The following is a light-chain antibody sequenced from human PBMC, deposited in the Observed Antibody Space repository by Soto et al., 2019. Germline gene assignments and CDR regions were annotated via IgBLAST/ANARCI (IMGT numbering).Light chain of an antibody. CDR1: QTVSSS. Sequence: EIVLTQSPGSLSLSPGERATLSCRASQTVSSSLAWYQQKPGQAPRLLIYGASSRATGIPDRFSGSGSGTDFTLTISRLEPEDFAVYYCQHFETFGQGTKVDIK. V-gene: IGKV3-20*01. CDR2: GAS. CDR3: QHFET. J-gene: IGKJ1*01.